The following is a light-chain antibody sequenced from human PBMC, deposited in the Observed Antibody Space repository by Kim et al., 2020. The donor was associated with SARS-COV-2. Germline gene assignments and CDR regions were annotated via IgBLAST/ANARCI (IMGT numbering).Light chain of an antibody. V-gene: IGLV1-47*01. Sequence: QSVLTQPPSASGSPGQRVTISCSGSSSNIGSNYVYWYQQLPRTAPKLLIYRNNQRPSGVPDRFSGSKSGTSASLAISGLRSEDEADYYCAAWDDSLSGGVFGGGTQLTV. CDR2: RNN. CDR3: AAWDDSLSGGV. CDR1: SSNIGSNY. J-gene: IGLJ3*02.